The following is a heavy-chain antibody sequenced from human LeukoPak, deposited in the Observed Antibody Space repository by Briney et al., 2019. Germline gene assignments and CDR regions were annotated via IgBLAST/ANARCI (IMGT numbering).Heavy chain of an antibody. D-gene: IGHD2-15*01. J-gene: IGHJ5*02. Sequence: GGSLRLSCAASGFAFKTYAMSWVRQAPGKGLEWVSAISGSGAITYYADSVKGRFTISRDNSKNTLYLQMYSLRAEDTAVYYCAKDRALGVVVAAPWFDPWGQGTLVTVSS. V-gene: IGHV3-23*01. CDR2: ISGSGAIT. CDR3: AKDRALGVVVAAPWFDP. CDR1: GFAFKTYA.